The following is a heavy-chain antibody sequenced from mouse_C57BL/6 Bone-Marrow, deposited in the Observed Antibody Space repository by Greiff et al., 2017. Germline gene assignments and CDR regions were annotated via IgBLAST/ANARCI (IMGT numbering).Heavy chain of an antibody. CDR1: GFTFSDYG. V-gene: IGHV5-17*01. J-gene: IGHJ4*01. D-gene: IGHD1-1*01. CDR3: ARKNYYGSRRGYYAMDY. Sequence: EVQRVESGGGLVKPGGSLKLSCAASGFTFSDYGMHWVRQAPETGLEWVSYISSGSSTIYYADTVKGRFPISSDNAKNTLFLQMTSLRSEDTAMYYCARKNYYGSRRGYYAMDYWGQGTSVTVSS. CDR2: ISSGSSTI.